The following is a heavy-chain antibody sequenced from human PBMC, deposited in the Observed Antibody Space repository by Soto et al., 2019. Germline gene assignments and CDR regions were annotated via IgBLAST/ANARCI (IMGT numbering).Heavy chain of an antibody. Sequence: VASVKVSCKASGYTFTGYYMHWVRQAPGQGLEWMGWINPNSGGTNYAQKFQGWVTMTRDTSISTAYMELSRLRSDDTAVYYCGRTLLPQGAAAGAYYYGMDVWGQGTTVTVSS. V-gene: IGHV1-2*04. CDR2: INPNSGGT. J-gene: IGHJ6*02. CDR3: GRTLLPQGAAAGAYYYGMDV. D-gene: IGHD6-13*01. CDR1: GYTFTGYY.